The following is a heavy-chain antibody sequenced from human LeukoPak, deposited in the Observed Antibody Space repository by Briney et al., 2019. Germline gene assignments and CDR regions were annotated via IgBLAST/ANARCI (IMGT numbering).Heavy chain of an antibody. Sequence: GGSLRLSCAASEFTFDDSVMGWVRQAPGKGLEWVSSINWNGGSTGYADSVKGRFTTSRDNAKNSLYLQMNSLRAEDTALYYCAKGGYYDLDAFDIWGQGTMVTVSS. V-gene: IGHV3-20*04. CDR1: EFTFDDSV. CDR2: INWNGGST. J-gene: IGHJ3*02. CDR3: AKGGYYDLDAFDI. D-gene: IGHD1-26*01.